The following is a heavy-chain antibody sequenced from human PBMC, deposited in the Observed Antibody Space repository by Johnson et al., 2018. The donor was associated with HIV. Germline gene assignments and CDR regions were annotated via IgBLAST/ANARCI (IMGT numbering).Heavy chain of an antibody. J-gene: IGHJ3*02. Sequence: VQLVESGGGLVQPGRSLRLSCAASGFTFDDYTMHWVRQVPGKGLEWVSLISWDGGSTYYADSVKGRFTISRDNSKNTLYLQMNSLRAEDTAVYYCARGMARIAFDIWGQGTMVTVSS. CDR3: ARGMARIAFDI. CDR2: ISWDGGST. V-gene: IGHV3-43*01. D-gene: IGHD5-24*01. CDR1: GFTFDDYT.